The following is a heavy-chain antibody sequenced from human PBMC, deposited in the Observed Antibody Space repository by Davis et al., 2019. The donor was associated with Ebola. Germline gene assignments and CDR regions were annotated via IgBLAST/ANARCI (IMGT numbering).Heavy chain of an antibody. J-gene: IGHJ3*02. CDR1: GFTVSSNY. CDR2: IYSGGST. CDR3: AKGGTYYYDSSGYRDAFDI. Sequence: GESLKISCAASGFTVSSNYMSWVRQAPGKGLEWVSVIYSGGSTYYADSVKGRFTISRDNAKNSLYLQMNSLRAEDTALYYCAKGGTYYYDSSGYRDAFDIWGQGTMVTVSS. D-gene: IGHD3-22*01. V-gene: IGHV3-53*05.